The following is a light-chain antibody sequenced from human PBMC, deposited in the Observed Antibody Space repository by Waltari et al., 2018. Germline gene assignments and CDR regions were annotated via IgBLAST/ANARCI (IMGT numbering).Light chain of an antibody. V-gene: IGLV2-14*03. CDR1: SDAVGGYAY. J-gene: IGLJ2*01. CDR3: GSYTSSDTWI. Sequence: QSALTQPASVSGSPGQSITISCTGTSDAVGGYAYVSWYQHHPGKAPKLIIYDVSDRPSGVSNRFSGSRSANTASLAISGLQAEDEAHYYCGSYTSSDTWIFGGGTKLTVL. CDR2: DVS.